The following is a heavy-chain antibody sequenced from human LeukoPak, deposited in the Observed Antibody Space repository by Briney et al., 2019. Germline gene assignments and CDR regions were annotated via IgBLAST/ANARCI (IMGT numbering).Heavy chain of an antibody. CDR1: GGSFSGYY. CDR2: INHSGST. CDR3: AREPAGRCSSTSCYTPGYYYYMDV. J-gene: IGHJ6*03. Sequence: SETLSLTCAVYGGSFSGYYWSWIRQPPGKGLEWIGEINHSGSTNYNPSLKSRVTISVDTSKNQFSLKLSSVTAADTAVYYCAREPAGRCSSTSCYTPGYYYYMDVWGKGTTVTVSS. D-gene: IGHD2-2*02. V-gene: IGHV4-34*01.